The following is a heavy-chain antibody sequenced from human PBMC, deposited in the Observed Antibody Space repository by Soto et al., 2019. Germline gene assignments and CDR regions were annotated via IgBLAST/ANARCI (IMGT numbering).Heavy chain of an antibody. CDR1: GFTFSSYG. J-gene: IGHJ2*01. CDR3: AKDRGPSSSSWGWCFDL. V-gene: IGHV3-30*18. CDR2: ISYDGSNK. D-gene: IGHD6-13*01. Sequence: QVQLVESGGGVVQPGRSLRLSCAASGFTFSSYGMHWVRQAPGKGLEWVAVISYDGSNKYYADSVKGRFTISRDNSKNTLYLQMNSLRPEDTAVYYCAKDRGPSSSSWGWCFDLWGRGTLVAVSS.